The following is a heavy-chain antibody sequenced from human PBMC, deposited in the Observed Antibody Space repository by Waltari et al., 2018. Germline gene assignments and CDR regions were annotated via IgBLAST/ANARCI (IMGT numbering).Heavy chain of an antibody. CDR2: MKPNSGST. Sequence: QLQLVQSGAEVKKPGASVKVSCKASGYTFTSYDMNWVRQATGQGLEWMGWMKPNSGSTGYAQKFQGRVTMTRDTSISTAYRELSSLTSEDTAVYYCAMGNGAVIKDSFDTWGQGTMVTVSS. D-gene: IGHD3-10*01. CDR3: AMGNGAVIKDSFDT. V-gene: IGHV1-8*01. J-gene: IGHJ3*02. CDR1: GYTFTSYD.